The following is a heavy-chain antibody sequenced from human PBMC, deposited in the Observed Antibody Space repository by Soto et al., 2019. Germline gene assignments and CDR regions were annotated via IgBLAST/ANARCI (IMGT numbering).Heavy chain of an antibody. V-gene: IGHV1-3*01. D-gene: IGHD3-3*01. J-gene: IGHJ4*02. CDR2: INAGNGNT. CDR3: ATLRFLEWSRFYYFDY. CDR1: GYTFTSYA. Sequence: ASVKVSCKASGYTFTSYAMHWVRQAPGQRLEWMGWINAGNGNTKYSQKFQGRVTITRDTSASTAYMELSSLRSEDTAVYYCATLRFLEWSRFYYFDYWGQGTLVTVSS.